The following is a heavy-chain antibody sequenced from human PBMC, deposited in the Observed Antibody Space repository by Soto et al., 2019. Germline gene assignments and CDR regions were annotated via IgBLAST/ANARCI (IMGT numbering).Heavy chain of an antibody. J-gene: IGHJ1*01. Sequence: LRLSCAASGVTFSDFAMSWVRKAPGKGLEWVATFTAAGRNTFYADSVKGRFTISRDNYKSTLHHHVNRLGVDETAVYCCAKMGGGNLPKLFHVWGQGTLVTVSS. D-gene: IGHD6-6*01. V-gene: IGHV3-23*01. CDR1: GVTFSDFA. CDR2: FTAAGRNT. CDR3: AKMGGGNLPKLFHV.